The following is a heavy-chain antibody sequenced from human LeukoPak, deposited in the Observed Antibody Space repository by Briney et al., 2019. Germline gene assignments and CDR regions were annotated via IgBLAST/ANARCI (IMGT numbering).Heavy chain of an antibody. J-gene: IGHJ6*03. V-gene: IGHV3-64*01. CDR2: ISSNEGST. CDR1: GFTFSSYA. CDR3: ARDLVDYGDYYYYYYMDV. D-gene: IGHD4-17*01. Sequence: GGSLRLSCAASGFTFSSYAMHWVRQAPGKGLEYVSAISSNEGSTYYANSVKGRFTISRDNSKNTLYLQMGSLRAEDMAVYYCARDLVDYGDYYYYYYMDVWGKGTTVTVSS.